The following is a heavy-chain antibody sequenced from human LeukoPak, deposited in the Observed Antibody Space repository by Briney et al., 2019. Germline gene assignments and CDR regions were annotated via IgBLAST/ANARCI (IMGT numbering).Heavy chain of an antibody. CDR3: ARVPRYCSGGSCYSYYFDY. CDR2: INSNSGGT. V-gene: IGHV1-2*02. D-gene: IGHD2-15*01. CDR1: GYTFTGYY. J-gene: IGHJ4*02. Sequence: ASVKVSRKASGYTFTGYYMHWVRQAPGQGLEWMGWINSNSGGTNYAQKFQGRVTMTRDTSISTAYMELSRLRSDDTAVYYCARVPRYCSGGSCYSYYFDYWGQGTLVTVSS.